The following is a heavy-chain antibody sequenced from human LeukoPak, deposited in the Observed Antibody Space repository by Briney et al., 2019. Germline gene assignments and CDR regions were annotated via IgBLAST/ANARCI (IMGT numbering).Heavy chain of an antibody. CDR1: GGSISSYY. D-gene: IGHD6-19*01. CDR3: ARHARERIAVAGDYYYYHMDV. CDR2: IYYSGST. V-gene: IGHV4-59*08. J-gene: IGHJ6*03. Sequence: PSETLSLTCTVSGGSISSYYWSWIRQPPGKGLEWIAYIYYSGSTNYNPSLKSRVTMLVDTSKNQFPLQLSSVTAADTAVYYCARHARERIAVAGDYYYYHMDVWGRGTTVTVSS.